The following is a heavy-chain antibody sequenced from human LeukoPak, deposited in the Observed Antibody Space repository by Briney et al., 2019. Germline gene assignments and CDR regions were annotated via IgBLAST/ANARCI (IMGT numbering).Heavy chain of an antibody. CDR2: ISYSGST. J-gene: IGHJ4*02. CDR3: ARGGPSLGVDY. Sequence: PSETLSLTCTVSGGSVSSGNYYWSWIRQPPGKGLGWIGYISYSGSTNYNPSLKSRVTISVDTSKNRFSLRLSSVAAADTAVYYCARGGPSLGVDYWGQGTQVTVSS. D-gene: IGHD5/OR15-5a*01. CDR1: GGSVSSGNYY. V-gene: IGHV4-61*01.